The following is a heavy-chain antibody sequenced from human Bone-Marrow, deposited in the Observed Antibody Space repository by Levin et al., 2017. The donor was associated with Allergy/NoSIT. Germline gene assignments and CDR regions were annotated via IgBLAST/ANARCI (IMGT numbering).Heavy chain of an antibody. CDR3: AREEGDGRSVY. Sequence: SCTTSGFTFSDYPLNWVRQAPGKGLEWVGFITSKTYGGTPEHAAAVRGRFAISRDDSKGIAYLQMNSLTTEDTAVYYCAREEGDGRSVYWGQGTLVTVSS. CDR1: GFTFSDYP. J-gene: IGHJ4*02. D-gene: IGHD2-21*01. CDR2: ITSKTYGGTP. V-gene: IGHV3-49*04.